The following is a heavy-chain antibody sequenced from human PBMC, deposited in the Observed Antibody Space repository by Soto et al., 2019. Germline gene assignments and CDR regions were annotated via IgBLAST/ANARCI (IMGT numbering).Heavy chain of an antibody. CDR1: GYTFTSYG. V-gene: IGHV1-18*01. Sequence: ASVKVSCKASGYTFTSYGISWVRQAPGQGLEWMGWISAYNGNTNYAQKLQGRVTMTTDTSTNTAYMELRSLRSDDTAVYYCARLHDFWSGYYNDYWGQGTLVTVSS. CDR3: ARLHDFWSGYYNDY. CDR2: ISAYNGNT. D-gene: IGHD3-3*01. J-gene: IGHJ4*02.